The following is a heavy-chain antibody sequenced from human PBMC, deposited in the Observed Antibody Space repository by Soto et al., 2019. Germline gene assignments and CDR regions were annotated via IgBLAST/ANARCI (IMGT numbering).Heavy chain of an antibody. CDR3: ARLRARWFGDLLSSDLDF. CDR1: GGSISNYNYY. V-gene: IGHV4-39*01. Sequence: QVQLQQSGPGLVKPSETLSLTCAVSGGSISNYNYYWGWIRQSPGKGLEWIGSVYYTGNTYYNPSLDSRLTISVDTSENQFSLRLTSVTAADKAVYFCARLRARWFGDLLSSDLDFWGQGSLVTVSS. CDR2: VYYTGNT. D-gene: IGHD3-10*01. J-gene: IGHJ4*02.